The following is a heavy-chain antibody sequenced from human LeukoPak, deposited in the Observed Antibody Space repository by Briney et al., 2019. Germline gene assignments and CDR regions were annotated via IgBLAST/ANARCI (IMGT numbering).Heavy chain of an antibody. Sequence: GGSLRLSCAASGFTFSSYWMTWVRQTPGKGLEWVANIRHDGSTKYYVDSVKGRFTISRDNAMNSLYLQMDSLRVEDTAIYYCARSVPYGTTWYGRSDCWGQGTQVTVSS. CDR1: GFTFSSYW. V-gene: IGHV3-7*03. CDR2: IRHDGSTK. J-gene: IGHJ4*02. D-gene: IGHD6-13*01. CDR3: ARSVPYGTTWYGRSDC.